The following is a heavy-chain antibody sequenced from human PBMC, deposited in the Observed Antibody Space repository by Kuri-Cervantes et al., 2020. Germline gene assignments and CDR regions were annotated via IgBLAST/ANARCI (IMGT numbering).Heavy chain of an antibody. Sequence: SETLSLTCAVSGYSISSGDYWGWIRQPPGKGLEWIGSIYHSGSTYYHPSLKSRVTISVDTSKNQFSLKLSSVTAADTAVYYCARAPMGIAVAGGSGYWFDPWGQGTLVTVSS. CDR3: ARAPMGIAVAGGSGYWFDP. D-gene: IGHD6-19*01. J-gene: IGHJ5*02. CDR2: IYHSGST. CDR1: GYSISSGDY. V-gene: IGHV4-38-2*01.